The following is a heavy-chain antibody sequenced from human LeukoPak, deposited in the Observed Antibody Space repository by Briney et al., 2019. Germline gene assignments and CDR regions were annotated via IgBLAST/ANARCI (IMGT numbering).Heavy chain of an antibody. CDR3: AKVGALAETYGTDAFDI. J-gene: IGHJ3*02. Sequence: ASVKVSCKASGYTFTGHYIHWVRQAPGQGLEWMGWINPNSGGTNYGQKFQGRVTVTRDTSISTAFMELSRLTSDDTAIYYCAKVGALAETYGTDAFDIWGQGTMVTVSS. CDR2: INPNSGGT. D-gene: IGHD3-10*01. CDR1: GYTFTGHY. V-gene: IGHV1-2*02.